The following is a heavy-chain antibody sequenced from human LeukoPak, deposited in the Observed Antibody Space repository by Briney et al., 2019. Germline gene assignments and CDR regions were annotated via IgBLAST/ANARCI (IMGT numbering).Heavy chain of an antibody. CDR2: INHSGST. CDR1: GFTFSSYS. CDR3: ARISYYYDTGQVFDI. D-gene: IGHD3-22*01. V-gene: IGHV4-34*01. J-gene: IGHJ3*02. Sequence: GSLRLPCAASGFTFSSYSMNWVRQPPGKGLEWIGEINHSGSTNYNPSLKSRVTISVDTSKNQFSLKLSSVTAADTAVYYCARISYYYDTGQVFDIWGQGTMVTVSS.